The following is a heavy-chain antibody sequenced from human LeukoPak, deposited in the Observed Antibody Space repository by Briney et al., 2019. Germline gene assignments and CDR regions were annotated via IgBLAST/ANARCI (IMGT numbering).Heavy chain of an antibody. V-gene: IGHV4-30-4*08. CDR3: ARLGSGWYSDY. Sequence: PSETLSLTCTVSGGSISSGDYYWSWIRQPPGKGLEWIGHIYYSGSTYYNPSLKSRVTISVDTSKNQFSLKLSSVTAADTAVYYCARLGSGWYSDYWGQGTLVTVSS. J-gene: IGHJ4*02. D-gene: IGHD6-19*01. CDR2: IYYSGST. CDR1: GGSISSGDYY.